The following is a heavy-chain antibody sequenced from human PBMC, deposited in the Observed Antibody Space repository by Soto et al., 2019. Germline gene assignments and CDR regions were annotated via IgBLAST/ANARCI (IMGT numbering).Heavy chain of an antibody. J-gene: IGHJ4*02. CDR2: ISGSGGST. V-gene: IGHV3-23*01. CDR1: GFTFSSYA. CDR3: AKDVTAVVAGQNDY. D-gene: IGHD6-19*01. Sequence: PGGSLRLSCAASGFTFSSYAMSWVRQAPGKGLEWVSAISGSGGSTYYADSVKGRFTISRDNSKNTLYLQMNSLRAEDTAVYYCAKDVTAVVAGQNDYWGQGTLVTVSS.